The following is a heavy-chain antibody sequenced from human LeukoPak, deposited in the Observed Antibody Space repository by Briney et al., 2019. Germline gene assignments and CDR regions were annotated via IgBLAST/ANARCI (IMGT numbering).Heavy chain of an antibody. V-gene: IGHV3-23*01. CDR1: GFTFSSYA. J-gene: IGHJ4*02. CDR2: ISGSGGSP. D-gene: IGHD3-22*01. CDR3: AKEFGSGYYYVPYSFDY. Sequence: GGSPRLSCAASGFTFSSYAMSWVRHAPGKGLEWVLAISGSGGSPYYADSVKGRFTISRDNSKNTLYLQMNSLRAEDTAVYYSAKEFGSGYYYVPYSFDYWGQGTLVTVSS.